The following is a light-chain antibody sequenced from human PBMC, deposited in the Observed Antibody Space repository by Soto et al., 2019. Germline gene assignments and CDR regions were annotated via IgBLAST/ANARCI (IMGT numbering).Light chain of an antibody. CDR1: RDISNS. J-gene: IGKJ1*01. Sequence: DIQMTQSPSSVSASVGDRLTITGRAIRDISNSLAWYQQTPGKAPKLLLRGASSLHRGVPSRFSGGGAGTEFTLTISSLQPEDFATYYCQQTSAFPRTFGQGTKVDIK. CDR3: QQTSAFPRT. CDR2: GAS. V-gene: IGKV1-12*01.